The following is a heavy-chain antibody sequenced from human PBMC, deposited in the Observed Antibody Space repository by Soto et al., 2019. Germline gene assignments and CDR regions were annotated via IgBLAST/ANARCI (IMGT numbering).Heavy chain of an antibody. D-gene: IGHD3-10*01. Sequence: EAQLVESGGGLVQPGWSLSLSCAASGFTFSSYEMNWVRQAPGKGLEWVSHISSGGGTIYHADSVEGRFTISRDNAKSSLFLQMNSLRVDDTAVYYCARNAAPYGSGSYFYYGMDVWGQGTTVTVSS. V-gene: IGHV3-48*03. CDR2: ISSGGGTI. CDR3: ARNAAPYGSGSYFYYGMDV. CDR1: GFTFSSYE. J-gene: IGHJ6*02.